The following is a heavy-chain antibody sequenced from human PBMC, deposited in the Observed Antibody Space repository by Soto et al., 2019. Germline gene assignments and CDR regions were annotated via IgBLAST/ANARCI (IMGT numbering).Heavy chain of an antibody. D-gene: IGHD1-7*01. CDR3: AREAGTTGNYSFGMDV. CDR2: TNPSSGAT. Sequence: QVQLVQSGAEVKKPGASVKVSCKASGYTFIGHYLHWVRQAPGQGLEWLGWTNPSSGATNFAHKCQGRVTMTRATTIRTAYLELSRLRSDDTAVYYCAREAGTTGNYSFGMDVWGQGTTVTVSS. CDR1: GYTFIGHY. J-gene: IGHJ6*02. V-gene: IGHV1-2*07.